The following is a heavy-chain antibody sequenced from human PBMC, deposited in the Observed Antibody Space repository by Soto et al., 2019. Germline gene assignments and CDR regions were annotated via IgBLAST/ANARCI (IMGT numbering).Heavy chain of an antibody. CDR2: ISHRSLTI. V-gene: IGHV3-11*01. CDR3: ARGGGSSPFDY. J-gene: IGHJ4*02. CDR1: GFTFSDHY. D-gene: IGHD6-6*01. Sequence: VGSVRLSCAASGFTFSDHYMAWFRQTPERGLEWLAYISHRSLTIYHARSVKDRFTISRDDATDSLYLQLNSLRVEDTAVYFCARGGGSSPFDYWGQGTVVTVSS.